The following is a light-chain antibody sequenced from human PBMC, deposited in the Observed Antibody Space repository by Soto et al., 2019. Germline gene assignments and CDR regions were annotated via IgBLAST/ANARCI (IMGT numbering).Light chain of an antibody. V-gene: IGLV2-11*01. CDR1: SSDVGGYYY. J-gene: IGLJ1*01. CDR2: DVS. CDR3: CSYACSCTHV. Sequence: QSALTQPRSVSGSPGQSVTISCTGTSSDVGGYYYVSWYQQHPGKAPKLMIYDVSKRPSGVPDRFSGSKSGTTASLTISGLEAEDEADYYYCSYACSCTHVFGTGTKLTVL.